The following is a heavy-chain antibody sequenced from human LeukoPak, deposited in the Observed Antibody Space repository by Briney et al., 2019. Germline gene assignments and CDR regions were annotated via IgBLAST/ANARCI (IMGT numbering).Heavy chain of an antibody. CDR1: GIIFSGYG. V-gene: IGHV3-30*02. CDR2: IRYDGTNK. Sequence: PGVSLRLSCEVSGIIFSGYGILWVRQAPAKGLVLVAFIRYDGTNKYYADSVKGRFTISRDNSNNTLYLQMNSLRVEDTAVYYCAKVGSGWYGVDYWGQGTLVTVSS. CDR3: AKVGSGWYGVDY. J-gene: IGHJ4*02. D-gene: IGHD6-19*01.